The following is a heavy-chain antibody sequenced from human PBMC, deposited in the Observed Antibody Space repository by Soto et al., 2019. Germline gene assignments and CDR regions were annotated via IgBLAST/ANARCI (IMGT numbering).Heavy chain of an antibody. CDR1: GGTFSNYA. CDR3: ATGYCSGGSCFQPRDY. D-gene: IGHD2-15*01. V-gene: IGHV1-69*13. J-gene: IGHJ4*02. Sequence: SVKVSCKASGGTFSNYAISWVRQAPGQGLEWMGGIIPIFGTPNYAQRFQGRVTITADESTSTAYMELSSLRSEDTAVYYCATGYCSGGSCFQPRDYWGQGTLVTVSS. CDR2: IIPIFGTP.